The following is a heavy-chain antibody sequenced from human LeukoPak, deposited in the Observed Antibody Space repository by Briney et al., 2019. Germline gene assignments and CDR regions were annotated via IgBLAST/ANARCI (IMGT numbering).Heavy chain of an antibody. CDR1: GGSINAYY. CDR3: ARYDSTWDNFDY. Sequence: SETLSLTCTVSGGSINAYYWTWIRQPAGEGLEWIGRIHTSGSTYYNPSLKGRALMTLDKPNNQFSLELKSLTAADTAVYYCARYDSTWDNFDYWGQGTPVTVSS. CDR2: IHTSGST. V-gene: IGHV4-4*07. J-gene: IGHJ4*02. D-gene: IGHD3-22*01.